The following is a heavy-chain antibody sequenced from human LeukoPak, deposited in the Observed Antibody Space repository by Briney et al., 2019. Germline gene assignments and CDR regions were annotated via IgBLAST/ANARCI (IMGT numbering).Heavy chain of an antibody. J-gene: IGHJ4*02. CDR1: GFTVSSNY. Sequence: GGSLRLSCAASGFTVSSNYMSWVRQAPGKGLEWVSAISGSGGSTYYADSVKGRFTISRDNSKNTLYLQMNSLRAEDTTVYYCAKDRGSGSYYPFDYWGQGTLVTVSS. D-gene: IGHD3-10*01. V-gene: IGHV3-23*01. CDR2: ISGSGGST. CDR3: AKDRGSGSYYPFDY.